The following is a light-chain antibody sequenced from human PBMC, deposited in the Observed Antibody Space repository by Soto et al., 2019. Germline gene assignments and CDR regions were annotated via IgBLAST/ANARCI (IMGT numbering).Light chain of an antibody. CDR1: SSDVGSYNL. V-gene: IGLV2-23*03. Sequence: QSVLTQPASVTGSPGQSITISCTGTSSDVGSYNLVSWYQQHPGKAPKLMIYEGSKRPSGVANRFSGSKSGNTASLTISGLQDEDEADYYCCSYAGSSTVEFGGGTQLTVL. CDR3: CSYAGSSTVE. J-gene: IGLJ2*01. CDR2: EGS.